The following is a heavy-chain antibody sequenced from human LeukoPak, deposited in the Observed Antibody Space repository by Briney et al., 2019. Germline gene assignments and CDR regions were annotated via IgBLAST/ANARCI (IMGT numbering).Heavy chain of an antibody. D-gene: IGHD3-16*01. CDR3: AKEKDSYNYVTGLDF. CDR1: GITLSNYG. CDR2: ISERGGST. J-gene: IGHJ4*02. Sequence: GGSLRLSCVVSGITLSNYGMSWVRQAPGKGLEWVSGISERGGSTNYADSVKGRFIISRDTSKNTAYLQMNSLRAEDTAVYYCAKEKDSYNYVTGLDFWGQGTLVTVSS. V-gene: IGHV3-23*01.